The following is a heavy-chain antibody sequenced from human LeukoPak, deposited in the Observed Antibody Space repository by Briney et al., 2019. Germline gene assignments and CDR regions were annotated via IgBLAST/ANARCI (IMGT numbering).Heavy chain of an antibody. D-gene: IGHD3-22*01. J-gene: IGHJ4*02. CDR1: GGSIRSYY. CDR2: IYYGGST. V-gene: IGHV4-59*01. CDR3: ARARLDSSGRFDY. Sequence: SETLSLTCTVSGGSIRSYYWSWIRQSPGKGLEWIGYIYYGGSTDYNPSLKSRVTISKDTSKTQFSLRLSSVTAADTAVYYCARARLDSSGRFDYWGQGTLVTVSS.